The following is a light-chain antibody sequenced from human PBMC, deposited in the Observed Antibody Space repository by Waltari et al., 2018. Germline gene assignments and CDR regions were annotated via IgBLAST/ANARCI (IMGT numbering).Light chain of an antibody. CDR3: QSFDSSLSASV. CDR1: SSNFGAGSD. CDR2: GNT. Sequence: QSVLTQPPPMAGAPGQKVTIPCTGGSSNFGAGSDVHWYQQFPGTAPKLLIFGNTNRPSGVPGRFSGSRSGTSASLAIAGLQSEDEAVYYCQSFDSSLSASVFGGGTKLTVL. V-gene: IGLV1-40*01. J-gene: IGLJ3*02.